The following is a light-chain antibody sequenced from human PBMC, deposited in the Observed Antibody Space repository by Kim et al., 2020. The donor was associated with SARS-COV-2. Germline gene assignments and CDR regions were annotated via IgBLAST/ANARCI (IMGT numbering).Light chain of an antibody. Sequence: SPGERATLSCRASESVSRNLAWYQQKPGQAPRRLIYGASTRATGIPARFSGSGSGTDFTLTISPLESEDFAVYYCHQYNNWPPKYTFGQGTKLEI. V-gene: IGKV3-15*01. CDR2: GAS. CDR3: HQYNNWPPKYT. CDR1: ESVSRN. J-gene: IGKJ2*01.